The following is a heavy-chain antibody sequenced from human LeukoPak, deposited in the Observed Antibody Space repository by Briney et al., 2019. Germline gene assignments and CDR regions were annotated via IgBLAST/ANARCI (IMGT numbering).Heavy chain of an antibody. D-gene: IGHD6-13*01. CDR1: GFTFSSYG. Sequence: GGSLRLSCAASGFTFSSYGMHWVRQAPGKGLEWVAFIRYDGSNKYYADSVKGRFTISRDNSKNTLYLQMNSLRAEDTAVYYCAKDSGQQLVRAADYWGQGTLVTVSS. V-gene: IGHV3-30*02. CDR2: IRYDGSNK. CDR3: AKDSGQQLVRAADY. J-gene: IGHJ4*02.